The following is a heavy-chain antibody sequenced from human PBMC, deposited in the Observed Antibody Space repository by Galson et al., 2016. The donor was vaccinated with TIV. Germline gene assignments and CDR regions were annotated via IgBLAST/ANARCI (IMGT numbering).Heavy chain of an antibody. Sequence: PALVKPTQTVTLTCTFSGFSLSSNGVGVGWIRQPPGKALEWLALISWDDEKRYNPSLESRLSIIKDTSKNKVVLTLTNVDPVDTATYYCAHRRPLTYYFDFWGQGALVTVSS. CDR2: ISWDDEK. CDR1: GFSLSSNGVG. D-gene: IGHD2-21*01. J-gene: IGHJ4*02. V-gene: IGHV2-5*02. CDR3: AHRRPLTYYFDF.